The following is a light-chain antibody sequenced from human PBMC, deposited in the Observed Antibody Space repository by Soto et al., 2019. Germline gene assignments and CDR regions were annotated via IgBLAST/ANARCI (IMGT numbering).Light chain of an antibody. V-gene: IGLV2-14*01. Sequence: QSVLTQPASVSGSPGQSITISCTGTSSDVGGYNYVSWYQQHPGKAPKLMIYDVSNRPSGVSNRFSGSKSGNTASLTISGLQAEDEADYYCSSYTSSSSPHVFGTGTKVTVL. J-gene: IGLJ1*01. CDR1: SSDVGGYNY. CDR3: SSYTSSSSPHV. CDR2: DVS.